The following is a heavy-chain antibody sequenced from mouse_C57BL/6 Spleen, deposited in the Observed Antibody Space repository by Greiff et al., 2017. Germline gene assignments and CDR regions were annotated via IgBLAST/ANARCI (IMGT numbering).Heavy chain of an antibody. CDR3: TRELYDGYFSWFAY. CDR2: IYPGNSDT. V-gene: IGHV1-5*01. Sequence: VQLQQSGTVLARPGASVKMSCKTSGYTFTSYWLHWVKQRPGQGLEWIGAIYPGNSDTSYNQKFKGKAKLTAVTSASTAYMELSSLTNEDSAVYYCTRELYDGYFSWFAYWGQGNLVTVSA. J-gene: IGHJ3*01. D-gene: IGHD2-3*01. CDR1: GYTFTSYW.